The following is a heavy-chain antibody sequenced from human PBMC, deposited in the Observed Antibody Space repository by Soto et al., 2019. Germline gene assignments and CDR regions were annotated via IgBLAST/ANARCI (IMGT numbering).Heavy chain of an antibody. Sequence: QVQLQQWGAGLLKPSETLSLTCAVYGGSFSGYYWSWIRQPPGKGLGWIGEINHSGSTNYNPSLKSRVTISVDTSKNQFSLKLSSVTAADTAVYYCARGSAVAGRPALYYWGQGTLVTVSS. CDR3: ARGSAVAGRPALYY. D-gene: IGHD6-19*01. CDR1: GGSFSGYY. V-gene: IGHV4-34*01. CDR2: INHSGST. J-gene: IGHJ4*02.